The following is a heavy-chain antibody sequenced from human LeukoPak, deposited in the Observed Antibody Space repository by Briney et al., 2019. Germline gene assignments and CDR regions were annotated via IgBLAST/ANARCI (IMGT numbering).Heavy chain of an antibody. CDR2: IYHSGST. V-gene: IGHV4-38-2*02. J-gene: IGHJ5*02. Sequence: SETLSLTCTVSGYSISSGYYWGWIRQPPGKGLEWIGSIYHSGSTYYNPSLKSRVTISVDTSKNQFSLKLSSVTAADTAVYYCARGTGSSGWYVWFDPWGQGTLVTVSS. CDR3: ARGTGSSGWYVWFDP. D-gene: IGHD6-19*01. CDR1: GYSISSGYY.